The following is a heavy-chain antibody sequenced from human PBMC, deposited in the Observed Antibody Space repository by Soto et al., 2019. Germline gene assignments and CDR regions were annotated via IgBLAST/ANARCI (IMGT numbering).Heavy chain of an antibody. CDR2: IVVGSGKT. D-gene: IGHD1-1*01. Sequence: GASVKASCKDPGFTFTSSAVQWGRQARGQRLEWIGLIVVGSGKTNYAQKFQERVTITRDMSTSTAYRELSSLRSEDTAVYYCAAARYNWNDGRVDDAFDIWGQGTMVTVSS. CDR1: GFTFTSSA. V-gene: IGHV1-58*01. J-gene: IGHJ3*02. CDR3: AAARYNWNDGRVDDAFDI.